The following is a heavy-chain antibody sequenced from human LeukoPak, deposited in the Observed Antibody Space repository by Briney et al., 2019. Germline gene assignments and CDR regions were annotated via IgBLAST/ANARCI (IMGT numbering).Heavy chain of an antibody. CDR1: GFTFSSYA. Sequence: GGSLRLSCAASGFTFSSYAMSWVRQAPGKGLEWVSGLSGTGESTYIADSLKGRFTISRDNSRDTLYLQMYSLRAEDTAIYYCAKSQWLVRIDAFDIWGQGTMVTVSS. CDR3: AKSQWLVRIDAFDI. CDR2: LSGTGEST. D-gene: IGHD5-12*01. V-gene: IGHV3-23*01. J-gene: IGHJ3*02.